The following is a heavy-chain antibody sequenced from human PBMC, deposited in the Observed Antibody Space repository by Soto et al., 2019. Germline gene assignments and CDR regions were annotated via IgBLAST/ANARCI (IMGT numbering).Heavy chain of an antibody. J-gene: IGHJ4*02. CDR1: GFTFSSYA. CDR3: ARARLDTPALDY. Sequence: QVQLVESGGGVVQPGRSLRLSCAASGFTFSSYATHWVRQAPGKGLEWVAVISYDGSNKYYADSVKGRFTISRDNSKNTRYLQMNSLRAEDTAVYYCARARLDTPALDYWGQGTLVTVSS. D-gene: IGHD2-2*01. CDR2: ISYDGSNK. V-gene: IGHV3-30-3*01.